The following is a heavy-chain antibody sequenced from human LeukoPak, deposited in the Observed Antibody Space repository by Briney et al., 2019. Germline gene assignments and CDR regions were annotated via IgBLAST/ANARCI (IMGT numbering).Heavy chain of an antibody. D-gene: IGHD6-19*01. Sequence: PSETLSLTCTVSTGSISSYSWSWIRQPAGKGLAWIGRIHASGSTNYNPSLKSRVTMSVDTPKNQFSLKLSSVTAADTAIYFCARGDRAVAGAWGWCDPWGQGTLVTVSS. CDR2: IHASGST. CDR1: TGSISSYS. CDR3: ARGDRAVAGAWGWCDP. V-gene: IGHV4-4*07. J-gene: IGHJ5*02.